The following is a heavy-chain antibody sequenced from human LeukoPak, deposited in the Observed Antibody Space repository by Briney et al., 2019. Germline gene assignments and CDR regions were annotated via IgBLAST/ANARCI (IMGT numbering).Heavy chain of an antibody. J-gene: IGHJ4*02. D-gene: IGHD6-13*01. V-gene: IGHV1-69*05. CDR1: GGTFSSYA. Sequence: SVKVSCKASGGTFSSYAISWVRQAPGQGLEWMGWIIPIFGTANYAQKFQGRVTITTDESTSTAYMELSSLRSEDTAVYYCAREGIAAAGTPFDYWGQGTLVTVSS. CDR3: AREGIAAAGTPFDY. CDR2: IIPIFGTA.